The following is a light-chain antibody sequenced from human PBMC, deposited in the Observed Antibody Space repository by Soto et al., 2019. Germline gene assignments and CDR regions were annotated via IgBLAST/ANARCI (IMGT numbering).Light chain of an antibody. CDR1: QGIKNW. Sequence: DIQMTQSPSYVSASVGDRVTITCRASQGIKNWLAWYQQKPGKAPNLLIYTGSSLQSGVPSRFSGRGSGTEFTLAISSLQPEDFATYYCLQHNVFPRTFGQGTKVDIK. J-gene: IGKJ1*01. V-gene: IGKV1-12*01. CDR3: LQHNVFPRT. CDR2: TGS.